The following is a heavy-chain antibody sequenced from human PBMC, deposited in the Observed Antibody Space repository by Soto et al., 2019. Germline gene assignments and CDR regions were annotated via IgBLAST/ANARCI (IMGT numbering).Heavy chain of an antibody. CDR2: INYDGST. Sequence: SETLSLTCTVSGSFISNGGYHWNWVRQHPGKGLEWIGYINYDGSTYYNPSLKSRLTMTVDTSENQFSMKLTSVTAAETAVYLCANLQAGARGRGYWGPGTLVSVSS. V-gene: IGHV4-31*03. CDR3: ANLQAGARGRGY. J-gene: IGHJ4*01. D-gene: IGHD3-22*01. CDR1: GSFISNGGYH.